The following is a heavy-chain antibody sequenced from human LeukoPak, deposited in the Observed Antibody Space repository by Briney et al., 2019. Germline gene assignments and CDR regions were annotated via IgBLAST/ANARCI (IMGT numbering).Heavy chain of an antibody. D-gene: IGHD5-12*01. Sequence: SETLSPTCNVSGVSTSNYYWSWIRQPAGKGLEWIGRVYNSIDTKYNPSLKSRVTMSVDTSKNQFSLKLSSVTAADTAVYYCARDRGVVATGYYYYFMDVWGRGTTVTVSS. CDR2: VYNSIDT. CDR3: ARDRGVVATGYYYYFMDV. J-gene: IGHJ6*03. CDR1: GVSTSNYY. V-gene: IGHV4-4*07.